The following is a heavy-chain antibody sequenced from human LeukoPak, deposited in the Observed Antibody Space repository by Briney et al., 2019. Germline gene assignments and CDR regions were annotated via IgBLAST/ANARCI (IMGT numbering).Heavy chain of an antibody. D-gene: IGHD3-3*02. V-gene: IGHV3-74*01. CDR2: INSDGSST. CDR3: ARDPLGYMDV. CDR1: GFTFSSYW. J-gene: IGHJ6*03. Sequence: GGSLRLSCAASGFTFSSYWMHWVRQAPGNGLVWVSRINSDGSSTSYADSVKGRFTISRDNAKNTLYLQMNSLRAEDTAVYYCARDPLGYMDVWGKGTTVTVSS.